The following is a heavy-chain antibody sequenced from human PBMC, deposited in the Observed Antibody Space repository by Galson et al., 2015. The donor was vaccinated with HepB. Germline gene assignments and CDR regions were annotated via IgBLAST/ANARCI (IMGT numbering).Heavy chain of an antibody. CDR2: ISYDGSNK. CDR1: GFTFSSYA. D-gene: IGHD1-1*01. Sequence: SLRLSCATSGFTFSSYAMHWVRQAPGKGLEWVAVISYDGSNKYYADSVKGRFTISRDNSKNTLYLQMNSLRAEDTAVYYCASWEHYYYYGMDVWGQGTTVTVSS. J-gene: IGHJ6*02. CDR3: ASWEHYYYYGMDV. V-gene: IGHV3-30-3*01.